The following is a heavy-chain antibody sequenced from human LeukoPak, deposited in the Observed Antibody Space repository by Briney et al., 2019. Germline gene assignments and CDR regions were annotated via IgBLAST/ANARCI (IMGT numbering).Heavy chain of an antibody. D-gene: IGHD2-15*01. V-gene: IGHV3-11*01. J-gene: IGHJ6*03. CDR2: ISRSGSTK. CDR1: GFTFSDYN. CDR3: ARVLRYCSGGNCYSGGLGYMDV. Sequence: TGGSLRLSCAASGFTFSDYNMRWIRQAPGKGLEWVSSISRSGSTKYYADSVKGRFTISRDNAKNSLFLQMNSLRAEDTAVYYCARVLRYCSGGNCYSGGLGYMDVWGKGTTVTISS.